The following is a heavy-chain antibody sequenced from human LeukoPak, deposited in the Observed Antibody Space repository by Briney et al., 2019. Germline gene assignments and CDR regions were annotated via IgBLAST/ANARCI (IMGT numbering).Heavy chain of an antibody. Sequence: SETLSLTCTVSGGSISNSSYYWGWIRQPPGKGLECIGIIYYTGSTNYNPSLKSRVTISVDMSKNHFSLKLTSVTAADTAVYYCARAGGDHPFDPWGQGALVTVSS. CDR1: GGSISNSSYY. D-gene: IGHD4-17*01. J-gene: IGHJ5*02. CDR3: ARAGGDHPFDP. V-gene: IGHV4-39*07. CDR2: IYYTGST.